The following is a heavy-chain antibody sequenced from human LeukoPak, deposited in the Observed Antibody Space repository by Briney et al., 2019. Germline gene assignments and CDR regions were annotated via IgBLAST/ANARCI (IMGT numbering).Heavy chain of an antibody. V-gene: IGHV4-4*02. J-gene: IGHJ4*02. CDR2: IYHSGST. D-gene: IGHD3-10*01. CDR1: GGSISSSNW. Sequence: SGTLSLTCAVSGGSISSSNWWSWVRQPPGEGLEWIGEIYHSGSTNYNPSLKSRVTISVDKSKNQFSLKLSSVTAADTAVYYCARDSSTTDGSGFDYWGQGTLVTVSS. CDR3: ARDSSTTDGSGFDY.